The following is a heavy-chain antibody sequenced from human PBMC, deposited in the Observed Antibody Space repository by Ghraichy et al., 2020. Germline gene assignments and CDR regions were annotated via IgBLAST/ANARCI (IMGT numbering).Heavy chain of an antibody. D-gene: IGHD3-10*01. CDR2: ISTNSHI. J-gene: IGHJ4*02. Sequence: GGSLRLSCVASGCIFSSCSLSWVRQPPGKGLEWVSSISTNSHIYYADSVTGRFSISRDDAKNSLFLEMNSLRAEDTAVYYCARRSFDSGPFDYWGQGALINVSS. CDR3: ARRSFDSGPFDY. V-gene: IGHV3-21*06. CDR1: GCIFSSCS.